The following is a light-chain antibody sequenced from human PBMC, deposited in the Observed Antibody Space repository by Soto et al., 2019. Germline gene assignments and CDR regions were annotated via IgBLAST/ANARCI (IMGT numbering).Light chain of an antibody. J-gene: IGKJ5*01. V-gene: IGKV3-20*01. CDR2: GAS. CDR3: QQYGSSPFIT. CDR1: QSVSSN. Sequence: EIVLTQSPATLSVSPGEIATLSFSASQSVSSNLAWYQQKPGQAPRLLIYGASSRATGIPDRFSGSGSGTDFTLTISKLEPEDFVVYYCQQYGSSPFITFGQGTRLEI.